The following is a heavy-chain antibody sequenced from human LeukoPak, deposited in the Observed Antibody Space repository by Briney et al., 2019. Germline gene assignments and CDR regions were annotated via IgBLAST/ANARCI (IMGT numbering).Heavy chain of an antibody. V-gene: IGHV4-59*01. CDR2: IYYSGTT. Sequence: SETLSLTCTVSGGSISSYYWTWIRQPPGKGLEWIGYIYYSGTTYYNPSLKSRVTISLDTSKNKFSPNLTSVSVADTAVYYYARAGGYSGYASNWGQGTLVTVSS. CDR1: GGSISSYY. CDR3: ARAGGYSGYASN. J-gene: IGHJ4*02. D-gene: IGHD5-12*01.